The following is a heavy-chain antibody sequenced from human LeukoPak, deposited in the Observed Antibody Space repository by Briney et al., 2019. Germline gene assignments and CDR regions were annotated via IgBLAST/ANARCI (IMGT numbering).Heavy chain of an antibody. D-gene: IGHD6-6*01. J-gene: IGHJ3*02. V-gene: IGHV3-48*03. CDR3: ARLYSSSSGKAFDI. Sequence: GGSLRLSCAASGFTFSSYEMNWDRQAPGKGLEWVSYISSGRTIYYADSVKGRFTISRDNAKNSLYLQMNSLRAEDTAVYYCARLYSSSSGKAFDIWGQGTMVTVSS. CDR2: ISSGRTI. CDR1: GFTFSSYE.